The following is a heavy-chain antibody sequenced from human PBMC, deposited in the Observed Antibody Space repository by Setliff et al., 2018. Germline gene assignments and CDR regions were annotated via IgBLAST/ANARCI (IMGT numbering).Heavy chain of an antibody. CDR1: GYTFTDYG. CDR2: ISPYTGNT. CDR3: ERLVRYCSTTSCQRTSGDDL. J-gene: IGHJ4*02. Sequence: ASVKVSCKAPGYTFTDYGISWVRQAPGQGLEWMGWISPYTGNTFYAPQFQGRVIMTTDTSAKTAYMDLRSLRSDDTAVYYCERLVRYCSTTSCQRTSGDDLWGLGTLVTVSS. D-gene: IGHD2-2*01. V-gene: IGHV1-18*01.